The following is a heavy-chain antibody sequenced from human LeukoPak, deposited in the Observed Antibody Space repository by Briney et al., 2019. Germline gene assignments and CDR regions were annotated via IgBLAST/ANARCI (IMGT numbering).Heavy chain of an antibody. Sequence: GGSLRLSCAASGLTVSSNYMSWVRQAPGKGLEWVAVISYDGSNKYYADSVKGRFTISRDNSKNTLYLQMNSLRAEDTAVYYCARGPERTGVGTRYYYDMDVWGQGTTVTVSS. J-gene: IGHJ6*02. V-gene: IGHV3-30-3*01. D-gene: IGHD2-8*01. CDR3: ARGPERTGVGTRYYYDMDV. CDR1: GLTVSSNY. CDR2: ISYDGSNK.